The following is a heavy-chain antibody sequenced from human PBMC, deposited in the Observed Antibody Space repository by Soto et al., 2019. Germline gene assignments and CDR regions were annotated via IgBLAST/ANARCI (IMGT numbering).Heavy chain of an antibody. D-gene: IGHD3-16*01. J-gene: IGHJ4*02. Sequence: SETLSLTCAVYGGSFSGYYWSCIRQPPGKGLEWIGEINHRGSTNYNPSLKSRVNISVDTSKNQFSLKMSSVTAADTAVYYCARYFWQSRSYWGQGTLVTVSS. CDR2: INHRGST. CDR3: ARYFWQSRSY. V-gene: IGHV4-34*01. CDR1: GGSFSGYY.